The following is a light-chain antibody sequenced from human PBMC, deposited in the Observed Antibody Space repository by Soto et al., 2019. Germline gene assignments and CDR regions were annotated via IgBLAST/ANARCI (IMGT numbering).Light chain of an antibody. J-gene: IGKJ1*01. Sequence: EIVLTQSPGTLSVSPGERATLSCRASQSVSSKLAWYQQKPGQAPRLLFYGASTGATGIPARFSGSGSETEFTLSISSLQSEDFAVYYCQQYNNRPGTFGQGTKVDI. CDR1: QSVSSK. CDR2: GAS. V-gene: IGKV3-15*01. CDR3: QQYNNRPGT.